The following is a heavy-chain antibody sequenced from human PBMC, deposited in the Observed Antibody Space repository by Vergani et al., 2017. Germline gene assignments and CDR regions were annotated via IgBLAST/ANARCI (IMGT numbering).Heavy chain of an antibody. J-gene: IGHJ6*03. D-gene: IGHD2-2*01. V-gene: IGHV1-8*03. CDR1: GYTFTSYD. CDR2: MNPNSGNT. CDR3: ARSPRGQLLHGPDYYYYYMDV. Sequence: QVQLVQSGAEVKKPGASVKVSCKASGYTFTSYDINWVRQATGQGLEWMGWMNPNSGNTGYAQKFQGRVTITRNTSISTAYMELSSLRSEDTAVYYCARSPRGQLLHGPDYYYYYMDVWGKGTTVTVSS.